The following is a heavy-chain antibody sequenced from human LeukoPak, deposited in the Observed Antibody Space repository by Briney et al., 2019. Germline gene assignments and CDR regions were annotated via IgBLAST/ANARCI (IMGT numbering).Heavy chain of an antibody. CDR1: GASISSSNYY. CDR3: ARMVTLGVASLFDY. J-gene: IGHJ4*02. D-gene: IGHD5-18*01. Sequence: SETLSLTCAVSGASISSSNYYWGWVRQSPGKGLEWIGNIYSSGNTYYNASLKSRVTISIDTSKNHFSLKLGSVTAADTAVYYCARMVTLGVASLFDYWGQGTLVTVSS. CDR2: IYSSGNT. V-gene: IGHV4-39*07.